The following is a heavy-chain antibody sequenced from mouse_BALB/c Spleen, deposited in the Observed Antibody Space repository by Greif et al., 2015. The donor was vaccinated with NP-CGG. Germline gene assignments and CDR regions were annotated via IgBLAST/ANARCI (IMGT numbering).Heavy chain of an antibody. CDR3: ARKGAMDY. J-gene: IGHJ4*01. V-gene: IGHV5-4*02. Sequence: EVQLVESGGGLVKPGGSLKLSCAASGFTFSDYYMYWVRQTPEKRLEWVATISDGGSYTYYPDSVKGRFTISRDNAKNNLYLQMSSLKSEDTAMYYCARKGAMDYWGQGTSVTVSS. CDR2: ISDGGSYT. CDR1: GFTFSDYY.